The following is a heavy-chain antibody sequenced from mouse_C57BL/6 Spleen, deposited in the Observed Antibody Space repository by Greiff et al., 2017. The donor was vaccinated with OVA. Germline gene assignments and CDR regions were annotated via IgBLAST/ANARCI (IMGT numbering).Heavy chain of an antibody. V-gene: IGHV1-81*01. Sequence: QVQLQQSGAELARPGASVKLSCKASGYTFTSYGISWVKQRTGQGLEWIGEIYPRSGNTYYNEKFKGKATLTADKSSSTAYMELRSLTSEDSAVYFCTHYYGSKDYAMDYWGQGTSVTVSS. CDR3: THYYGSKDYAMDY. CDR1: GYTFTSYG. J-gene: IGHJ4*01. D-gene: IGHD1-1*01. CDR2: IYPRSGNT.